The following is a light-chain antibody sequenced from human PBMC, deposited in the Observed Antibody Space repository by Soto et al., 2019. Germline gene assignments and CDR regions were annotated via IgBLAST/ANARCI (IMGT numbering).Light chain of an antibody. CDR3: ATWDDSLSGPV. J-gene: IGLJ3*02. V-gene: IGLV1-44*01. CDR1: SSNIGSNP. CDR2: TDN. Sequence: QSVLTQPPSASGAPGQRVTISCSGSSSNIGSNPVNWYQQLPGTAPKLLIYTDNERPSGVPDRFSGSTSGTSASLAIGGLQSEDEADYYCATWDDSLSGPVFGGGTKLTVL.